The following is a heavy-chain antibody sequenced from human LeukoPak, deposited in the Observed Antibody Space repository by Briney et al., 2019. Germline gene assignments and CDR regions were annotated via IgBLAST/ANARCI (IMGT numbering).Heavy chain of an antibody. Sequence: GGSLRLSCAASGFTFSSYWMHWVRHAPGKGLVWVSRINSDGSSTSYADSVKGRFTISRDNAKSTLYLQMNSLRAEDTAVYYCARYSYGFAFDYWGQGTLVTVSS. J-gene: IGHJ4*02. D-gene: IGHD5-18*01. CDR2: INSDGSST. CDR3: ARYSYGFAFDY. CDR1: GFTFSSYW. V-gene: IGHV3-74*01.